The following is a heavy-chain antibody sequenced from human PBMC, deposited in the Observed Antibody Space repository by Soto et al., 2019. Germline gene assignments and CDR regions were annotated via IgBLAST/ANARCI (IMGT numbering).Heavy chain of an antibody. D-gene: IGHD4-17*01. V-gene: IGHV1-69*02. CDR2: IIPILGIA. J-gene: IGHJ4*02. CDR3: XXXGDFHDYGDYVPFDY. CDR1: GGTFSSYT. Sequence: QVQLVQSGAEVKRPGSSVKVSCKASGGTFSSYTISWVRQAPGQGLEWMGRIIPILGIANYAQKFQGRVTIXAXXXXXXXXXXXXXXXXXXXXXXXXXXXGDFHDYGDYVPFDYWGQGTLVTVSS.